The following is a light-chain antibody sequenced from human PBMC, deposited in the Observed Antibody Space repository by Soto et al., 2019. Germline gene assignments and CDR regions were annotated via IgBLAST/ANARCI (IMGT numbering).Light chain of an antibody. CDR1: SGYNTYG. CDR2: LNSDGSH. CDR3: QTWGTGIWV. V-gene: IGLV4-69*01. J-gene: IGLJ3*02. Sequence: QSVLTQSPSASASLGASVKLTCTLSSGYNTYGIAWHQQQPEKGPRFLMKLNSDGSHNKGDGIPDRFSGSSSGAERYLTISSLQLEDEADYYCQTWGTGIWVFGGGTKVTVL.